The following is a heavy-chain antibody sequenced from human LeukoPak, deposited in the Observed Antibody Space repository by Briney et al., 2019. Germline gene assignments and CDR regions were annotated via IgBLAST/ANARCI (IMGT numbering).Heavy chain of an antibody. J-gene: IGHJ4*02. CDR1: GFTVSNAF. CDR2: IEPGNSA. CDR3: VKGQGFILHF. V-gene: IGHV3-53*01. D-gene: IGHD2/OR15-2a*01. Sequence: GGSLRLSCAASGFTVSNAFMHWVRQAPGKGLEWVSVIEPGNSAYYADSVQGRFAISRDKSKNTLYLQMNSLRDEGTGVYYCVKGQGFILHFWGQGTLVTVSS.